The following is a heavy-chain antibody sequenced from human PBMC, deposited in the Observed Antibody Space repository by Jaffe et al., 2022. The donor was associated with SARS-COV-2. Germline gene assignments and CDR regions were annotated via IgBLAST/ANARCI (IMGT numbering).Heavy chain of an antibody. CDR3: AKCYSIQPGVIDS. V-gene: IGHV3-30*18. D-gene: IGHD4-4*01. J-gene: IGHJ4*02. Sequence: QVQLVESGGGVVQPGRSLRLSCVASGFTFSSYAMHWVRQAPGKGLEWVAIISYDGSNRNYADSVKGRFTISRDKSKNSLYLQMNSLRAEDTAVYYCAKCYSIQPGVIDSWGQGTLVTVSS. CDR2: ISYDGSNR. CDR1: GFTFSSYA.